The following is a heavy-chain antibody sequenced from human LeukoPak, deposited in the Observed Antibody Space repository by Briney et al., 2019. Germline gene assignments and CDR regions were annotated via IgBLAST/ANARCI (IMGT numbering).Heavy chain of an antibody. CDR3: ARSYYYESRGWFDP. CDR1: GCTFSIYA. V-gene: IGHV1-69*06. Sequence: SVTVSCKASGCTFSIYAISWVRQAPRHGLEWMGRIIPIFGTATYAQKFQGRVTITADKSTSTAYMELSSLRSEDTAVYYCARSYYYESRGWFDPWGQGTLFTVSS. CDR2: IIPIFGTA. D-gene: IGHD3-22*01. J-gene: IGHJ5*02.